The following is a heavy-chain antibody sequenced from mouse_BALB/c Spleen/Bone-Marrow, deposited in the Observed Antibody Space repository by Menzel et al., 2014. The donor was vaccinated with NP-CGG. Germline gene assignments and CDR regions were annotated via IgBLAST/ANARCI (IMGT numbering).Heavy chain of an antibody. Sequence: ESGPGILQPSQTLSLTCSFSGFSLSTYGIGVGWIRQPSGKGLEWLAHIWWSDSKYYNTALKSRLTISKDTSNNQAFLKIASVDTSDTATYYCVRGKYALAMDYWGQGTSVTVSS. D-gene: IGHD2-14*01. V-gene: IGHV8-11*01. CDR1: GFSLSTYGIG. CDR2: IWWSDSK. J-gene: IGHJ4*01. CDR3: VRGKYALAMDY.